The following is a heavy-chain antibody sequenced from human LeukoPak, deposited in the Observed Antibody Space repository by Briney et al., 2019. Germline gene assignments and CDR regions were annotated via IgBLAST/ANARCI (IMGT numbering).Heavy chain of an antibody. Sequence: GGSLRLSCAASGFTFSDYSMNWVRRAPGKGLEWISSITSSGRYIYYADSVKGRFSISRDNAEKSLYLQMNSLRAEDTAVYYCARKGSQWEFLVDYWGQGTLVTVSS. CDR3: ARKGSQWEFLVDY. CDR2: ITSSGRYI. CDR1: GFTFSDYS. V-gene: IGHV3-21*01. D-gene: IGHD3-10*01. J-gene: IGHJ4*02.